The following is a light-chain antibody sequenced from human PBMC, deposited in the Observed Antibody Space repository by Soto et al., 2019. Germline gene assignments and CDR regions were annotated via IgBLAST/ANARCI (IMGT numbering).Light chain of an antibody. J-gene: IGLJ1*01. CDR1: SSDVGGYNY. CDR3: CSYTVSGTYV. CDR2: AVS. V-gene: IGLV2-14*01. Sequence: QSVLTQPASVSGSPGQSITISCTGTSSDVGGYNYVSWYQQHPAKAPKLMIYAVSNRPSGVSNRFSGSKSGNTATLTISGLQAEDEADYYCCSYTVSGTYVFGTGTKATVL.